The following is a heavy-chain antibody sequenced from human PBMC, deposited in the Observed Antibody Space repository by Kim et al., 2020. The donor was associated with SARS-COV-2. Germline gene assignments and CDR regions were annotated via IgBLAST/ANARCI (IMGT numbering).Heavy chain of an antibody. D-gene: IGHD5-12*01. CDR1: GFTFSDYA. CDR3: AKDGRHGYKFVDF. V-gene: IGHV3-43*02. CDR2: ISGDGGST. Sequence: GGSLRLSCAASGFTFSDYAMHWVRQAPGKGLEWVAPISGDGGSTYYADSVKGRFTISRDNSKNSLYLQMNSLRAEDTAVYYCAKDGRHGYKFVDFWGQGTLVTVSS. J-gene: IGHJ4*02.